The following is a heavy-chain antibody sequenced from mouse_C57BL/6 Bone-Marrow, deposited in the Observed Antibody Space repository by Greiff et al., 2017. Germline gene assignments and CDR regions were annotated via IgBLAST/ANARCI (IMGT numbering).Heavy chain of an antibody. Sequence: EVHLVESGGGLVQPGESLKLSCESNEYEFPSHDMSWVRKTPEKRLELVAALTSDGGSPSYPDTMERRFIISRDNTKKTLYLQRSSLRSEDTALYYCARHDLLWLRRLFADWGQGTLVTVSA. J-gene: IGHJ3*01. CDR1: EYEFPSHD. CDR3: ARHDLLWLRRLFAD. CDR2: LTSDGGSP. V-gene: IGHV5-2*01. D-gene: IGHD2-9*01.